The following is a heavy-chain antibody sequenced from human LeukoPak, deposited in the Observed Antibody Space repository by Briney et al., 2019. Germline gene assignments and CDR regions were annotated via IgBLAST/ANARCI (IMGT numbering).Heavy chain of an antibody. J-gene: IGHJ4*02. Sequence: EASVKVSCKASGYTFTSYSINWVRQAPGQGIEWMGWISTYNGNTNYAQKLQGRVTMTTDTSTSTAYMELRSLRSDDTAVYYCAKDRWRDGSSSFDNWGQGTLVTVSS. CDR2: ISTYNGNT. CDR3: AKDRWRDGSSSFDN. V-gene: IGHV1-18*01. CDR1: GYTFTSYS. D-gene: IGHD6-6*01.